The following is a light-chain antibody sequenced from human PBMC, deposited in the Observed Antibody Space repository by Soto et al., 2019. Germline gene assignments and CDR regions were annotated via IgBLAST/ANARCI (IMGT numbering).Light chain of an antibody. CDR1: SSDVGGHNY. Sequence: QSALTQSPSASGSPGQSVTISCTGTSSDVGGHNYVSWYQHHPGKAPKLIIYEVSKRPSGVPDRFSGSKSGNTASLTVSGLQAEDEAVSYCSSTACNNNLVFGGGTKLTVL. CDR2: EVS. CDR3: SSTACNNNLV. J-gene: IGLJ3*02. V-gene: IGLV2-8*01.